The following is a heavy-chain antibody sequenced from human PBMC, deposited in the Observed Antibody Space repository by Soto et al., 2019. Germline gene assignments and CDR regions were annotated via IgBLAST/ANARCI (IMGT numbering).Heavy chain of an antibody. Sequence: PGGSLRLSCTASGFTFSDYYMSWIRQAPGKGMEWLAYISGSGSTTYYTDSVKGRFAISRDNARTSLYLHINSLRVEDSAVYYCARSSLTYFEFWGQGTLVTVSS. CDR1: GFTFSDYY. CDR3: ARSSLTYFEF. CDR2: ISGSGSTT. J-gene: IGHJ4*02. V-gene: IGHV3-11*01.